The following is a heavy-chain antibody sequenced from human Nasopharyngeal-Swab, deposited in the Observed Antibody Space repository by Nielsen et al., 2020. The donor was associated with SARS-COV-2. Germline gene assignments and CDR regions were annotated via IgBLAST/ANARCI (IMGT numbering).Heavy chain of an antibody. J-gene: IGHJ2*01. CDR1: GFPFSNYF. Sequence: GGSLRLSRTASGFPFSNYFMNWVRQAPGKGLEWVSSISSSSSYTYYGDSMKGRFTISRDNARNALHLQLNSLRVEDTAVYYCARSRGGTAHLTYWYFDLWGRGTLVTVSS. CDR2: ISSSSSYT. V-gene: IGHV3-21*01. D-gene: IGHD1-1*01. CDR3: ARSRGGTAHLTYWYFDL.